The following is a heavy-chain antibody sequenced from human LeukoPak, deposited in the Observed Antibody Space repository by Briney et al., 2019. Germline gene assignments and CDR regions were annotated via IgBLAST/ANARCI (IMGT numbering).Heavy chain of an antibody. CDR1: GGSISSYY. J-gene: IGHJ4*02. CDR2: IYYSGST. D-gene: IGHD6-13*01. Sequence: SETLSLTCTVSGGSISSYYWSWIRQPPGKGLEWIGYIYYSGSTNYNPSLKSRVTTSVDTSKNQFSLKLSSVTAADTAVYYCARARYSSSWYFDYWGQGTLVTVSS. V-gene: IGHV4-59*01. CDR3: ARARYSSSWYFDY.